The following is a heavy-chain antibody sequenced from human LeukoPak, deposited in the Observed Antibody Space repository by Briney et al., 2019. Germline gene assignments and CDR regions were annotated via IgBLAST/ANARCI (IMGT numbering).Heavy chain of an antibody. CDR3: ARHLYYDFWSGYYPENAFDI. CDR1: GYRFTTDY. J-gene: IGHJ3*02. Sequence: GESLKISCKASGYRFTTDYIGWVRQMPGKGLEWMGIIYPDDSETNYSPSFQGQVSMSVDKSITTAYLQWSSLKASDTAMYYCARHLYYDFWSGYYPENAFDIWGQGTMVTVSS. V-gene: IGHV5-51*01. D-gene: IGHD3-3*01. CDR2: IYPDDSET.